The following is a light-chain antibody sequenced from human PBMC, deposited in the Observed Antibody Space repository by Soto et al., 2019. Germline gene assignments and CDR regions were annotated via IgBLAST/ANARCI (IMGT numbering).Light chain of an antibody. Sequence: DVVMTQSPLSLPVTLGQPASISCKSSQSLVYSDGDTYLSWFQQRPGQSPRRLIYKVSSRDSGGPDTFSGSGSGTDFTRKISRVEAEDVGVYYCMQGTHWPLTVGGGTKVEIK. J-gene: IGKJ4*02. CDR1: QSLVYSDGDTY. CDR3: MQGTHWPLT. CDR2: KVS. V-gene: IGKV2-30*01.